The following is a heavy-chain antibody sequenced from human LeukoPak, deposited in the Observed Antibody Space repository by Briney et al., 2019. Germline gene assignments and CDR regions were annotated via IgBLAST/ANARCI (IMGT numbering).Heavy chain of an antibody. CDR3: VLAGSGSYYFDY. V-gene: IGHV5-51*01. CDR2: IYPGDSDT. J-gene: IGHJ4*02. Sequence: GGSLRLSCKGSGYSFTSYWIGWVRQMPGKGLEWMGIIYPGDSDTRYSPSFQGQVTISADKSINTAYLQWSSLKASDTAMYYCVLAGSGSYYFDYWGQGILVTVSS. CDR1: GYSFTSYW. D-gene: IGHD3-10*01.